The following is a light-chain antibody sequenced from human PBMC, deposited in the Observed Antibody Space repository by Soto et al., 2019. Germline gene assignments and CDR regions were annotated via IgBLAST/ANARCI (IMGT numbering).Light chain of an antibody. CDR1: QSVSSN. CDR2: GAS. V-gene: IGKV3-15*01. Sequence: EIVMTQSPATLSVSPGERATLSCRASQSVSSNLAWYQQKPGQAPRLLIYGASTRATGIPARFSGSGSGTEFTLTITGLQSEDFAVYYCQQYNNWPPWTSGQGTKVEIK. CDR3: QQYNNWPPWT. J-gene: IGKJ1*01.